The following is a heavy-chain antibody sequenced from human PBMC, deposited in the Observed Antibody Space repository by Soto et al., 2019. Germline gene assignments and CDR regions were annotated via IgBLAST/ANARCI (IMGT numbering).Heavy chain of an antibody. J-gene: IGHJ4*02. Sequence: EVYLLESGGGLVQPGGSLRLSCTASGLTFRNYAMTWVRQAPGRGLEWVSGISGSGSMKYYADSVKGRFTISRDNSKNMLFLQMDSLRDEDTAMYHCATEAVASEQVPIPGDSWGQGTLVTVSS. CDR1: GLTFRNYA. CDR2: ISGSGSMK. CDR3: ATEAVASEQVPIPGDS. D-gene: IGHD2-15*01. V-gene: IGHV3-23*01.